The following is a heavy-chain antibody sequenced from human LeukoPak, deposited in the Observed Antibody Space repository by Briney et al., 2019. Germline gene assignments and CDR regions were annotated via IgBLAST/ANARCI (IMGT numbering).Heavy chain of an antibody. CDR2: ISSSGSTI. V-gene: IGHV3-11*01. CDR1: GFTFSDYF. J-gene: IGHJ4*02. D-gene: IGHD6-19*01. Sequence: GGSLRLSCAASGFTFSDYFMSWIRQAPGKGLEWVSYISSSGSTIYYADSVKGRFTISRDNAKNSLYLQMNSLRAEDTAVYYCASLGEQWLVQYLHYWGQGTLVTVSS. CDR3: ASLGEQWLVQYLHY.